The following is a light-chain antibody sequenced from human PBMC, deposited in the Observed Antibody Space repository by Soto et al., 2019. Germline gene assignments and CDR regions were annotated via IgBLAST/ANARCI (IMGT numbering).Light chain of an antibody. CDR2: EVT. V-gene: IGLV2-8*01. Sequence: QSVLTQPPSASGSPGQSVTISCTGTSSDVGAYKYVSWYQQYPGKAPKLMIYEVTKRPSGVPDRFSGSKSGNTASLTVSRLQAEDEADYYCTSYVGNDIWVFGGGTKVTVL. CDR3: TSYVGNDIWV. J-gene: IGLJ3*02. CDR1: SSDVGAYKY.